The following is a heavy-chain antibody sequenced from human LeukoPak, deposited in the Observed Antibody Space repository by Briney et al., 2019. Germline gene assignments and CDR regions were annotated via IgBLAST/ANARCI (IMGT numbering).Heavy chain of an antibody. V-gene: IGHV1-2*02. CDR3: ARDPDHSGYFQYAFDI. CDR2: INPNSGGT. D-gene: IGHD5-12*01. J-gene: IGHJ3*02. CDR1: GYTFTGYY. Sequence: ASVKVSCKASGYTFTGYYMHWVRQAPGQGLEWMGWINPNSGGTNYAQKFQGRVTMTRDTSISTAYMELSRLRSDDTAVYYCARDPDHSGYFQYAFDIWGQGTMVTVSS.